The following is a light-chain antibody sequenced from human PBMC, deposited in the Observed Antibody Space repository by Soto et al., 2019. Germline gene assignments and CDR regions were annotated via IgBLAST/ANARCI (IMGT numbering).Light chain of an antibody. J-gene: IGKJ4*01. Sequence: IVLTQSPGTLSLSPGERATLSRTASQSVSSSYLAWYQQRPGQAPRLLIYGASNRATGIPARFSGSGSGTDFTLTISSLEPEDFAVYYCQQRSNWPLTFGGGTKVDIK. CDR2: GAS. CDR1: QSVSSSY. V-gene: IGKV3D-20*02. CDR3: QQRSNWPLT.